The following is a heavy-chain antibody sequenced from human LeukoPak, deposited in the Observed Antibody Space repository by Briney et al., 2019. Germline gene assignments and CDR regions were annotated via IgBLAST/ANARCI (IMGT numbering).Heavy chain of an antibody. CDR2: IYSGGST. Sequence: GGSLRLSCAASGFTVSSNYMSWVRQAPGKGLEWVSVIYSGGSTYYADSVKGRFTISRDNSKSTLYLQMNSLRAEDTAVYYCARVAMIVVVRDAFDIWGQGTMVTVSS. CDR3: ARVAMIVVVRDAFDI. V-gene: IGHV3-53*01. J-gene: IGHJ3*02. D-gene: IGHD3-22*01. CDR1: GFTVSSNY.